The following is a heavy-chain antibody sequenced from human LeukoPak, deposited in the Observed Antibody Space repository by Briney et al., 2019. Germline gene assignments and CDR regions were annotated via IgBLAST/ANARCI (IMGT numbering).Heavy chain of an antibody. D-gene: IGHD6-13*01. Sequence: KPSQTLSLTCAVSGGSISSSNWWSWVRQPPGKGLEWIGEIYHSGSTNYNPSLKSRVTISVDKSKNQFSLKLSSVTAADTAVYYCASLYSSSWFKYFQHWGQGTLVTVSS. V-gene: IGHV4-4*02. CDR2: IYHSGST. CDR3: ASLYSSSWFKYFQH. J-gene: IGHJ1*01. CDR1: GGSISSSNW.